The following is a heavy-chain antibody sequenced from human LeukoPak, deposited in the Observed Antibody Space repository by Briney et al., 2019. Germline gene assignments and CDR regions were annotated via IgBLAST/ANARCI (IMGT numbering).Heavy chain of an antibody. Sequence: SVKVSCKASGGTFSSYAISWVRQAPGQGLEWMGGIIPIFGTANYAQKFQGRVTITTDESTSTAYMELSSLRSEDTAVYYCAGVFWGCTNGVCYKPSPFDYWGQGTLVTVSS. CDR2: IIPIFGTA. CDR1: GGTFSSYA. D-gene: IGHD2-8*01. V-gene: IGHV1-69*05. J-gene: IGHJ4*02. CDR3: AGVFWGCTNGVCYKPSPFDY.